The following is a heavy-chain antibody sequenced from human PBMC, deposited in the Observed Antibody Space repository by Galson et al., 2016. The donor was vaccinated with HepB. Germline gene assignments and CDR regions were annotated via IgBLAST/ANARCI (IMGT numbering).Heavy chain of an antibody. CDR3: AKDLERYGGNSAAYYYYGMDV. J-gene: IGHJ6*02. CDR2: ISYAGTYT. D-gene: IGHD4-23*01. Sequence: SLRLSCAAPGFTFKIYGMHWVRQAPGKGLEWVAVISYAGTYTYYGDPVKGRFTTSRDNSKNTLYLQMNSLRPEDTATYYCAKDLERYGGNSAAYYYYGMDVWGQGTTVTVSS. V-gene: IGHV3-30*18. CDR1: GFTFKIYG.